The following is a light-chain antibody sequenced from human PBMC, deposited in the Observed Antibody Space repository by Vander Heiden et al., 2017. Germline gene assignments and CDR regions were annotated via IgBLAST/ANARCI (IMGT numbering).Light chain of an antibody. Sequence: SYELTQPPSVSVSPGQTARITCSGDALPKQYAYWYQQKPGQAPVLVIYKDSERPSGIPERFSGSSSGTTVTLTISGVQAEDEADYYCQSADSSGTYSHVVFGGGTKLNGL. CDR3: QSADSSGTYSHVV. CDR1: ALPKQY. CDR2: KDS. J-gene: IGLJ2*01. V-gene: IGLV3-25*03.